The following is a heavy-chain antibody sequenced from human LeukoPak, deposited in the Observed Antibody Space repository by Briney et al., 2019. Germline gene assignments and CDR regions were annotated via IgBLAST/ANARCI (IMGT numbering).Heavy chain of an antibody. CDR3: ATRATVTTRRYGMDV. D-gene: IGHD4-17*01. V-gene: IGHV3-33*01. CDR2: IWYDGSNK. J-gene: IGHJ6*02. CDR1: GFTFSSYG. Sequence: PGRSLRLSCAASGFTFSSYGMHWVRQAPGKGLEWVAVIWYDGSNKYYADSVKGRFTISRDNSKNTLYLQMNSLRAEDTAVYYCATRATVTTRRYGMDVWGQGTTVTVS.